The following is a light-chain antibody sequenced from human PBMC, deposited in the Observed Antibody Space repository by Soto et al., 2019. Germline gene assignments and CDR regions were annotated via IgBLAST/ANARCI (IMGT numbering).Light chain of an antibody. CDR2: GAS. Sequence: IRVTQSPSSLSASTGDRITITCRASQNISTYLDWYQQQQGSAPKLLIYGASTLQGGVPSRFSGSGSGTDFSLTISSLRSEDFAMYYCQQYYRFPWTFGQGTKV. V-gene: IGKV1-8*01. CDR1: QNISTY. J-gene: IGKJ1*01. CDR3: QQYYRFPWT.